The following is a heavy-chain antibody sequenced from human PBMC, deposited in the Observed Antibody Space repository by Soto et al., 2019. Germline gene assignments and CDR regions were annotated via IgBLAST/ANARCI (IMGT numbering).Heavy chain of an antibody. CDR1: GGTFSSYA. Sequence: QVQLVQSGAEVQKPGSSVKVSCKASGGTFSSYAISWVRQAPGQGLEWMGGIIPIFGTANYAQKFQGRVTIAADKSTSTAYVELRSLRSEDTAVYYSAGSTRDYYDGSGYLGVDFWGQGTLVTVSS. D-gene: IGHD3-22*01. CDR3: AGSTRDYYDGSGYLGVDF. J-gene: IGHJ4*02. CDR2: IIPIFGTA. V-gene: IGHV1-69*06.